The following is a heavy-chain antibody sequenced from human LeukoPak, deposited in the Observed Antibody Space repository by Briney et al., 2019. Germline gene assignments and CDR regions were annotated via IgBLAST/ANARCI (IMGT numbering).Heavy chain of an antibody. CDR3: ARGLDV. CDR2: IIPILGIR. J-gene: IGHJ6*02. Sequence: GASVKVSCKASGGIFSSYGISWVRQAPGQGLEWMGRIIPILGIRNSAQKFQGRVTITADKSTSTAYMELSSLRSEDTAVYYCARGLDVWGQGTTVTVSS. V-gene: IGHV1-69*04. CDR1: GGIFSSYG.